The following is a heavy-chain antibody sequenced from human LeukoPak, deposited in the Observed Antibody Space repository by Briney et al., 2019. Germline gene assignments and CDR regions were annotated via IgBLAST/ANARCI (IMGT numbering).Heavy chain of an antibody. J-gene: IGHJ4*02. Sequence: GGSLRLSCAASGFTFSNAWMSWVRQAPGKGLEWVSVIYSGGSTYYADSVKGRFTISRDNSKNTLYLQMNSLRAEDTAVYHCARGIPLDHWGQGTQVTVSS. CDR1: GFTFSNAW. CDR2: IYSGGST. V-gene: IGHV3-53*01. CDR3: ARGIPLDH.